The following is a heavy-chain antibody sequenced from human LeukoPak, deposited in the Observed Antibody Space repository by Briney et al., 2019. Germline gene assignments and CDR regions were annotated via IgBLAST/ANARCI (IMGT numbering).Heavy chain of an antibody. V-gene: IGHV4-59*08. J-gene: IGHJ2*01. CDR2: VYNSGIT. CDR3: ARLSPVGTGGQWYFDV. CDR1: GGSIGAYY. D-gene: IGHD2-8*02. Sequence: SSETLSLTCFVSGGSIGAYYWSWIRQPPGKGLEWIGYVYNSGITDYSPSLKSRGTISVDTSKIQFSLKLSSVTAADTAVYYCARLSPVGTGGQWYFDVWGRGALVTVSS.